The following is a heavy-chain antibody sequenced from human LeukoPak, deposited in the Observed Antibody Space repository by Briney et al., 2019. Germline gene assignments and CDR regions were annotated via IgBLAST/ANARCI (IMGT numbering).Heavy chain of an antibody. CDR1: GYTFTSYD. CDR2: MNPNSGNT. V-gene: IGHV1-8*03. D-gene: IGHD1-26*01. J-gene: IGHJ3*02. CDR3: ARISGSLNDAFDI. Sequence: ASVKVSCKASGYTFTSYDTNWVRQATGQGLEWMGWMNPNSGNTGYAQKFQGRVTITRNTSISTAYMELSSLRSEDTAVYYCARISGSLNDAFDIWGQGTMVTVSS.